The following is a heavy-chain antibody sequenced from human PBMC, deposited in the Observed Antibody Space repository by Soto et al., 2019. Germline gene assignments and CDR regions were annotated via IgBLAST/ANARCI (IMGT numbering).Heavy chain of an antibody. D-gene: IGHD4-17*01. J-gene: IGHJ3*02. CDR1: GFIFRNAW. Sequence: EVQLVESGGGLVKPGGSLRLSCEASGFIFRNAWMNWVRQAPGKGLEWVGRIKSKTDGGTSDYAAPVKGSFTISKDDSTHPLYLEMNSLKTEDTAVYYCAAFGDFDAFDIWGQGTMVTVSS. V-gene: IGHV3-15*01. CDR3: AAFGDFDAFDI. CDR2: IKSKTDGGTS.